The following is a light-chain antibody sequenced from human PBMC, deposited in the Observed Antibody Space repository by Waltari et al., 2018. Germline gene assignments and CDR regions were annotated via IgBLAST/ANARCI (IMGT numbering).Light chain of an antibody. CDR2: GKD. V-gene: IGLV3-19*01. CDR1: SLRSYD. CDR3: HSRVVSNVRGA. J-gene: IGLJ2*01. Sequence: SSELIQDPAVSVALGQTVRITCQGDSLRSYDASWYQQKPGQAPILVIYGKDNRPSGTPDRFSGSTSGNTASLTITGSQAEDEADYYCHSRVVSNVRGAFGGGTKLTVL.